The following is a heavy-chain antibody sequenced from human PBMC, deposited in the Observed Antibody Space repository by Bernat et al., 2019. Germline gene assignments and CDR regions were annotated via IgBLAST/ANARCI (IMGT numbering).Heavy chain of an antibody. D-gene: IGHD3-22*01. V-gene: IGHV3-20*01. J-gene: IGHJ4*02. CDR3: ATTYSSGYFHPLGY. CDR1: GFTFDDYG. CDR2: INWNGGST. Sequence: EVQLVESGGGVVRPGGSLRLSCAASGFTFDDYGMSWVRQAPGKGLEWVSGINWNGGSTGYADSVKGRFTVSRDNAKNSLYLQMNSLRAEDTTLYHCATTYSSGYFHPLGYWGQGTLVTVSS.